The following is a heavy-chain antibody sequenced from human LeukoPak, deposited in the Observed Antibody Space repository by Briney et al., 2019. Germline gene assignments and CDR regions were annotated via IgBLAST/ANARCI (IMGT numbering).Heavy chain of an antibody. Sequence: SETLSLTCTVSGGSISSSSYYWGWIRQPPGKGLEWIGSIYYSGSTYYNPSLKSRVTISVDTSKNQFSLKLSSVTAADTAVHYCARVRGPDHYDSTGYYFDYWGQGTLVTVSS. CDR3: ARVRGPDHYDSTGYYFDY. D-gene: IGHD3-22*01. J-gene: IGHJ4*02. V-gene: IGHV4-39*07. CDR1: GGSISSSSYY. CDR2: IYYSGST.